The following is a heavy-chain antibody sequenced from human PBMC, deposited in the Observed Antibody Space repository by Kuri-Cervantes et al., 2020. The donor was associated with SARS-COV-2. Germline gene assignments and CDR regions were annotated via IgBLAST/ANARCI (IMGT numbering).Heavy chain of an antibody. V-gene: IGHV3-23*01. CDR2: ISGSVDST. CDR3: AKGVTVTLFWYFDL. CDR1: GFTFSNYA. Sequence: GESLKISCAASGFTFSNYAMSWVRQAPGKGLEWVSGISGSVDSTYYADSVRGRFTISRDNSKNTLYVQMNSLRAEDTAVYYCAKGVTVTLFWYFDLWGRGTLVTVSS. J-gene: IGHJ2*01. D-gene: IGHD4-11*01.